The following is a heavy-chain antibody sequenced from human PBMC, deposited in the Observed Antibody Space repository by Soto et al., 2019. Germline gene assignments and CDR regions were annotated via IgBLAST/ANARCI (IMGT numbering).Heavy chain of an antibody. J-gene: IGHJ4*02. CDR1: GGSISSGGYY. CDR2: IYYSGST. CDR3: ARRAIAVAGTDFDY. Sequence: SETLSLTCTVSGGSISSGGYYWGWIRQPPGKGLEWIGSIYYSGSTYYNPSLKSRVTISVDTSKNQFSLKLSSVTAADTAVYYCARRAIAVAGTDFDYWGQGTLVTVSS. D-gene: IGHD6-19*01. V-gene: IGHV4-39*01.